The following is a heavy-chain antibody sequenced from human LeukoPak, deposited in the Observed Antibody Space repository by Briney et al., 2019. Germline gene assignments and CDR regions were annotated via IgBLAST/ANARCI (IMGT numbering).Heavy chain of an antibody. CDR1: GFTFTSYC. CDR2: MNPNSGNT. J-gene: IGHJ4*02. Sequence: SLKVSCKASGFTFTSYCINWVRQAPGQGLEWMGWMNPNSGNTGYAQKFQGRVTMTRNTSISTAYMELGSLRSEDTAVYYRARGGLYCSSTSCYPEGLYWGQGTLVTVSS. V-gene: IGHV1-8*02. D-gene: IGHD2-2*01. CDR3: ARGGLYCSSTSCYPEGLY.